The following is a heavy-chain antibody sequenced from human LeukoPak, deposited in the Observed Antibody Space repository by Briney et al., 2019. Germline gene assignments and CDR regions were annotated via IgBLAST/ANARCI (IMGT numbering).Heavy chain of an antibody. V-gene: IGHV3-30*18. D-gene: IGHD2-21*01. J-gene: IGHJ4*02. CDR1: GFTFSSSD. CDR3: AKDSFTGYSERGGNSYGIYY. CDR2: ILYDGSYE. Sequence: SLILSCAASGFTFSSSDMDWVRQAPAKGLEWVAVILYDGSYEYYADSVKGRFTISRDNSKNTLYLQMNSLRHEDTAVYYCAKDSFTGYSERGGNSYGIYYCGQGNLVTVSS.